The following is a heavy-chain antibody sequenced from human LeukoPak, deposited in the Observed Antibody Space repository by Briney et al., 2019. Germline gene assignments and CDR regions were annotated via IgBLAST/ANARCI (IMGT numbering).Heavy chain of an antibody. CDR1: GFTFSDYY. V-gene: IGHV3-11*04. J-gene: IGHJ4*02. Sequence: PGGSLRLSCAASGFTFSDYYMNWIRQAPGKGLEWLSYISSRGTTINYADSVKGRFIISRDNAKSSVYLQMNSLRAEDTAVYYCARQSAWSDPLDYWGQGILVTVSS. CDR2: ISSRGTTI. D-gene: IGHD1-1*01. CDR3: ARQSAWSDPLDY.